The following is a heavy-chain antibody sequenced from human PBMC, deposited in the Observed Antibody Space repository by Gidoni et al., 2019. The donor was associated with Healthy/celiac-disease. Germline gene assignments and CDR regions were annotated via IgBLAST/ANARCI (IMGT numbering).Heavy chain of an antibody. J-gene: IGHJ4*02. CDR2: IKSRTDGGTT. D-gene: IGHD6-19*01. CDR3: TTEKSWLGWGFDY. CDR1: GFPVSHAW. Sequence: EVQLAESAGGWVKPGGSLRPSCAASGFPVSHAWMSWVRQSPGKGLEWVGHIKSRTDGGTTDYAAPVEGRSTNSRDDSKNTLYLQMNSLKTEETAVYYCTTEKSWLGWGFDYWGQGTLVTVSS. V-gene: IGHV3-15*01.